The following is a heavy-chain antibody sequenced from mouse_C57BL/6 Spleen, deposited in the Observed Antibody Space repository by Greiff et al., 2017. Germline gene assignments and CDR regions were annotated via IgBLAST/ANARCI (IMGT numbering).Heavy chain of an antibody. J-gene: IGHJ4*01. D-gene: IGHD1-1*01. CDR2: ISDGGSYT. CDR1: GFTFSSYA. V-gene: IGHV5-4*01. CDR3: ARVAVVDAMDY. Sequence: EVQGVESGGGLVKPGGSLKLSCAASGFTFSSYAMSWVRQTPEKRLEWVATISDGGSYTYYPDNVKGRFTISRDNAKNNLYLQMSHLKSEDTAMYYCARVAVVDAMDYWGQGTSVTVSS.